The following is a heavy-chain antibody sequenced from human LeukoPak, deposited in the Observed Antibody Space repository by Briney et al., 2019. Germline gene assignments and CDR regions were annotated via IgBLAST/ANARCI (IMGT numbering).Heavy chain of an antibody. J-gene: IGHJ3*02. D-gene: IGHD3-9*01. CDR3: ATYWRYFDWLLTDI. V-gene: IGHV3-7*05. CDR1: GFIFSDYW. Sequence: PGGSLRLSCEASGFIFSDYWMSWVRQAPGKGLECVANINQDGTDNYYVDSVKGRFTISRDNAKNSLYLQMNSLRGEDTAVYYCATYWRYFDWLLTDIWGLGTMVTVSS. CDR2: INQDGTDN.